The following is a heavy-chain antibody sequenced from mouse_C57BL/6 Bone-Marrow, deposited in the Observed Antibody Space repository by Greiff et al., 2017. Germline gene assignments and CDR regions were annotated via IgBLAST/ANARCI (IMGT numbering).Heavy chain of an antibody. Sequence: QVQLQQPGAELVKPGASVKLSCKASGYTFTSYWMDWVKQRPGRGLEWIGRIDPYSGGTKYNEKFKSKATLTVGKPSSTAYMQLSSLTSEDSAVYSCASGYWDWFAYWGQGTLVTVSA. D-gene: IGHD4-1*01. CDR2: IDPYSGGT. CDR3: ASGYWDWFAY. J-gene: IGHJ3*01. CDR1: GYTFTSYW. V-gene: IGHV1-72*01.